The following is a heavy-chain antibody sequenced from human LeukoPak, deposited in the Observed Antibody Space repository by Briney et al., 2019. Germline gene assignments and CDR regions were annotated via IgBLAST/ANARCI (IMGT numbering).Heavy chain of an antibody. CDR3: AKVLSRRLGYCSSTSCYLEWFDP. V-gene: IGHV3-23*01. D-gene: IGHD2-2*01. CDR1: GFTFSSYA. J-gene: IGHJ5*02. Sequence: GGSLRLSCAASGFTFSSYAMSWARQAPGKGLEWVSAISGSGGSTYYADSVKGRFTISRDNSKNTLYLQMNSLRAEDTAVYYCAKVLSRRLGYCSSTSCYLEWFDPWGQGTLVTVSS. CDR2: ISGSGGST.